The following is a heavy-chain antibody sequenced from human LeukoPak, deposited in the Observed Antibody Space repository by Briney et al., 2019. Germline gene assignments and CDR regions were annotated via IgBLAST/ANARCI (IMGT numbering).Heavy chain of an antibody. V-gene: IGHV1-46*01. Sequence: ASVKVSCKTPLYTVLSYIMHWVRQAPGQGVEWMGIINPSGGSTSYGQKFQGRATMTRDTPTSTAYMERSSLRSNDTSVYYCARDSHLGQHSWSCCYIYYMVVWGKKTADRVSS. CDR1: LYTVLSYI. D-gene: IGHD2-15*01. CDR2: INPSGGST. J-gene: IGHJ6*03. CDR3: ARDSHLGQHSWSCCYIYYMVV.